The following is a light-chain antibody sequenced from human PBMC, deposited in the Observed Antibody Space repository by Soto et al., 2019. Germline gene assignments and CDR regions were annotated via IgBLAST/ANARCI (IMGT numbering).Light chain of an antibody. CDR1: QSISTW. V-gene: IGKV1-5*03. J-gene: IGKJ1*01. CDR2: TAS. CDR3: QQYNIYSRT. Sequence: DIQMTQSPSTLSASVGDRVTITCRASQSISTWLAWYQQKPGKAPKLLLYTASSLQSGVPSRFSGSGSGTEFTLTISSLQPDDFATYYCQQYNIYSRTFGQGTKVEIK.